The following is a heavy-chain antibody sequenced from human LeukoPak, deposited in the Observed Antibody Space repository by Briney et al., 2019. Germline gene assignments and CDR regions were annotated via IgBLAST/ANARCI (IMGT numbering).Heavy chain of an antibody. CDR3: ALFSSDSSGY. D-gene: IGHD3-22*01. V-gene: IGHV1-2*02. CDR2: INPNSGGT. Sequence: ASLKVSCKASGYTFTGYYMYWVRQAPGQGLEWMGGINPNSGGTSYAQKFQGRVTMTRDTTINTDYMELSRLRCDDTAMYYCALFSSDSSGYWGQGTLVTVSS. CDR1: GYTFTGYY. J-gene: IGHJ4*02.